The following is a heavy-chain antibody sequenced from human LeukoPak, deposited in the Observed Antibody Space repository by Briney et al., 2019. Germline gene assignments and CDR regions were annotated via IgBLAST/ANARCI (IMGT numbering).Heavy chain of an antibody. J-gene: IGHJ6*02. CDR3: AKGRDGDYDDYYGMDV. CDR2: ISGSGGST. CDR1: GFTFSSYA. Sequence: GGSLRLSCAASGFTFSSYAMSWVRQAPGKGPEWVSGISGSGGSTYYADSVKGQFTISRDNSKNTLYLQMNSLRAEDTAVYYCAKGRDGDYDDYYGMDVWGQGTTVTVSS. V-gene: IGHV3-23*01. D-gene: IGHD4-17*01.